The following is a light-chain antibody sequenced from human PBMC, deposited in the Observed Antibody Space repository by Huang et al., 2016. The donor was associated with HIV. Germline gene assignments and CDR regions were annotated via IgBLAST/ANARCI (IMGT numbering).Light chain of an antibody. CDR2: WAS. CDR1: QSIFYGSNNKNY. Sequence: DIVMTQSPESLAVSLGERVTIHCRSSQSIFYGSNNKNYLAWYQQKPGQPPKLLIYWASTRQSGVPDRFSGSGSGTDFTLTITSLQAEDVAVYYCQQYYSGLALTFGGGTKVEIK. CDR3: QQYYSGLALT. V-gene: IGKV4-1*01. J-gene: IGKJ4*01.